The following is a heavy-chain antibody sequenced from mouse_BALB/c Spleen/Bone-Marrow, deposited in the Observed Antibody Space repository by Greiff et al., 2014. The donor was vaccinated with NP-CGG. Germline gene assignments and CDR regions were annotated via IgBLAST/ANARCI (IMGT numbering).Heavy chain of an antibody. J-gene: IGHJ2*01. D-gene: IGHD1-1*01. CDR2: IYYSGTI. CDR1: GISITTGNYR. Sequence: VQLQQSGPGLVKPSQTVSLTCTVTGISITTGNYRWSWIRQFPGNKLEWIGYIYYSGTITYNPSLTSRTTITRDTSKNQFFLEMNSLTAEDTATYYCARYLGAYFDYWRQGTTLTVSS. CDR3: ARYLGAYFDY. V-gene: IGHV3-5*02.